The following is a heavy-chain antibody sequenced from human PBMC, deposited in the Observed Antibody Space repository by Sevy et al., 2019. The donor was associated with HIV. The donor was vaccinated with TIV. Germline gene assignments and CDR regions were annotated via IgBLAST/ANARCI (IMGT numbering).Heavy chain of an antibody. Sequence: GGSLRLSCAASGFTFSSHFMNWVRQAPGKGLEWVSSISSSSSYIFYADSVTGRFTISRDNARNSLYLQMNSLRAEDTAVYYCARDLGLNYDNSGYGMDVWGQGTTVTVSS. J-gene: IGHJ6*02. CDR2: ISSSSSYI. D-gene: IGHD3-22*01. CDR1: GFTFSSHF. V-gene: IGHV3-21*01. CDR3: ARDLGLNYDNSGYGMDV.